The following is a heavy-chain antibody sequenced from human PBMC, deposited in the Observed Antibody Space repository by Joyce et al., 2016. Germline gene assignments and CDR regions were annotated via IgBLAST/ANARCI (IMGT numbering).Heavy chain of an antibody. D-gene: IGHD3-10*01. CDR2: IYHRGNA. CDR3: ARAPRGPGYFDA. Sequence: QLLLQASGPGLVKTSQTLSLTCAVSGDSFTTGGYAWNWIRQPPRKGLEWIGDIYHRGNAHFTPSLQSRVTISLDRSKSQVSLKLSSVTAADTAVYYCARAPRGPGYFDAWGQGTLVTVSS. CDR1: GDSFTTGGYA. V-gene: IGHV4-30-2*01. J-gene: IGHJ4*02.